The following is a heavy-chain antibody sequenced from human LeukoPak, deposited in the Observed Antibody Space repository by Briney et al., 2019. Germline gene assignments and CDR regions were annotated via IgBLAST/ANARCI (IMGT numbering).Heavy chain of an antibody. CDR3: ARGGGYNDY. J-gene: IGHJ4*02. CDR2: INAGNGNT. D-gene: IGHD5-24*01. CDR1: GYTFTSYA. Sequence: ASVKVSCKASGYTFTSYAMHWVRLAPGQRLEWMGWINAGNGNTKYSQKFRGRVTITRDTSASTAYMELRSLTSDDTAVYYCARGGGYNDYWGQGTLVTVSS. V-gene: IGHV1-3*01.